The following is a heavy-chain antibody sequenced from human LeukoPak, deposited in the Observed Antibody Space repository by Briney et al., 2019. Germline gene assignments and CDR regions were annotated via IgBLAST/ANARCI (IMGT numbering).Heavy chain of an antibody. CDR1: GGSISSSSYY. J-gene: IGHJ4*02. D-gene: IGHD1-7*01. CDR3: ATRYNWNYPFDY. Sequence: SETLSLTCTVSGGSISSSSYYWDWLRQPPGRGLEWIGSIYYSGSTSYNPSLKSRVTISVDTSNNQFSLKLSSVTAADTAVYYCATRYNWNYPFDYWGQGTLVTVSS. V-gene: IGHV4-39*01. CDR2: IYYSGST.